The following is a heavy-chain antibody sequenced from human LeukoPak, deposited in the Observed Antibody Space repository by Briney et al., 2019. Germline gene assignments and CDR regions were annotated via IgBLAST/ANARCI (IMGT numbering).Heavy chain of an antibody. J-gene: IGHJ3*01. CDR1: GFTFSSYA. D-gene: IGHD4-17*01. CDR3: ARDHAGDYADAFDV. Sequence: AGSLRLSCAASGFTFSSYAMHWVRQAPGKGLEYVSAISSNGGSTYYANSVKGRFTISRDNSKNTLYLQMGSLRAEDMAVYYCARDHAGDYADAFDVWGQGTMVTVSS. V-gene: IGHV3-64*01. CDR2: ISSNGGST.